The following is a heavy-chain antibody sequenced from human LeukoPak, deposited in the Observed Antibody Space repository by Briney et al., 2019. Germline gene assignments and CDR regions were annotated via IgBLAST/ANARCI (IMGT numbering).Heavy chain of an antibody. CDR1: GGSISSGGYY. V-gene: IGHV4-31*03. CDR3: ASGVTMVRGVITPFDY. Sequence: SETLSLTCTVSGGSISSGGYYWSWIRQHPGKGLEWIGYIYYSGSTYYNPSLKSRVTISVDTSKNQFSLKLSSVTAADTAVYYCASGVTMVRGVITPFDYWGQGTLVTVSS. D-gene: IGHD3-10*01. CDR2: IYYSGST. J-gene: IGHJ4*02.